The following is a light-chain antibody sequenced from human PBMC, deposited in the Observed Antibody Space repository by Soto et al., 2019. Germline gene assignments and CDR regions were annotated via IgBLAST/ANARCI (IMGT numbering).Light chain of an antibody. CDR3: QQYGGSPRT. CDR2: AAS. V-gene: IGKV3-20*01. J-gene: IGKJ1*01. Sequence: EIVLTQSPGPLSLSPGDRATLSCRSSQRLSTSYLAWYQQRPGQAPRLIIYAASTRATGIPDRFSGSGSGTDFTLTISRLEPEEFAGYYCQQYGGSPRTFGQGTRWIS. CDR1: QRLSTSY.